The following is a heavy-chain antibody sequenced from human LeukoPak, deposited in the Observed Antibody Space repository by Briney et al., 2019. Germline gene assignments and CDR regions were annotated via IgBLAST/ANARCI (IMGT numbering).Heavy chain of an antibody. D-gene: IGHD5-12*01. J-gene: IGHJ4*02. Sequence: GRSLRLSCAASGFTFSSHGMHWVRQAPGKGLVWVELISYDGTNKYYADSVNGRFTISRDNSKNTLYLQMNSLRPEDTAVYYCAARANSGQPHYLHYWGQGSLVTVSS. CDR3: AARANSGQPHYLHY. CDR1: GFTFSSHG. V-gene: IGHV3-30*03. CDR2: ISYDGTNK.